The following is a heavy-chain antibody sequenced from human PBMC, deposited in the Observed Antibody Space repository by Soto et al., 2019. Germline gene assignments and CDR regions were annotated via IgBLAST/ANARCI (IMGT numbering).Heavy chain of an antibody. D-gene: IGHD6-6*01. J-gene: IGHJ6*02. V-gene: IGHV3-21*01. CDR1: GFTFSSYS. Sequence: SLRLSCAASGFTFSSYSMNWVRQAPGKGLEWVSSISSSSSYIYYADSVKGRFTISRDNAKNSLYLQMDSLRAEDTAVYYCAREGIAARPSRNYYYGMDVWGQGTTVTVSS. CDR2: ISSSSSYI. CDR3: AREGIAARPSRNYYYGMDV.